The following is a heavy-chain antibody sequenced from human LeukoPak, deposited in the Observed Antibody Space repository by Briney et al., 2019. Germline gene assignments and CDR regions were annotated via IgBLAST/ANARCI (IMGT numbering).Heavy chain of an antibody. CDR2: INPNSGGT. V-gene: IGHV1-2*04. Sequence: LEWMGWINPNSGGTNYAQKFQGWVTMTRDTSISTAYMELSRLRSDDTAVYYCASGQWELDYWGQGTLVTVSS. J-gene: IGHJ4*02. CDR3: ASGQWELDY. D-gene: IGHD1-26*01.